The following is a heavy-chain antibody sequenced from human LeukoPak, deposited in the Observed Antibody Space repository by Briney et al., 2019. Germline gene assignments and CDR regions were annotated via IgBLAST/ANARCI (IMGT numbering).Heavy chain of an antibody. D-gene: IGHD3-10*01. Sequence: GGSLRLSCEASGFTLSTYTMIWVRQAPGKGLEWVSYISGSSSTIYYADSVKGRFTISRDNANNSLYLQMNSLRAGDTAVYYCARRHLISGRGMDVWGKGTTVTVSS. J-gene: IGHJ6*03. CDR2: ISGSSSTI. V-gene: IGHV3-48*01. CDR1: GFTLSTYT. CDR3: ARRHLISGRGMDV.